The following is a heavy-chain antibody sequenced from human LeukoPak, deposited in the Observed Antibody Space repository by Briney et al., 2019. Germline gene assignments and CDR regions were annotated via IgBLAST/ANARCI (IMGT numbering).Heavy chain of an antibody. CDR3: ARGLASGYPPIPFDY. V-gene: IGHV4-39*01. CDR2: IYYSGST. D-gene: IGHD3-3*01. J-gene: IGHJ4*02. CDR1: GGSISSNSYY. Sequence: PSETLSLTCTVSGGSISSNSYYWGWIRQPPGKGLEWIGSIYYSGSTYYNPSLKSRVTISVDTSKNQFSLKLNSVTAADTAVYYCARGLASGYPPIPFDYWGQGTLVTVSS.